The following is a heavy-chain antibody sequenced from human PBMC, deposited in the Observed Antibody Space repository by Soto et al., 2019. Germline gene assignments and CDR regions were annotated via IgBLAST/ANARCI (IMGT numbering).Heavy chain of an antibody. CDR2: INPNSGGT. V-gene: IGHV1-2*02. Sequence: GASVKVSCKAGGYTFSDYYIQWVRQAPGQGLEWMGWINPNSGGTNYAQKFQGRVTMTRDTSISTAYMELSRLRSDDTAVYYCARVSPPYYDSSGYYYGSNFQHWGQGTLVTVSS. CDR1: GYTFSDYY. J-gene: IGHJ1*01. D-gene: IGHD3-22*01. CDR3: ARVSPPYYDSSGYYYGSNFQH.